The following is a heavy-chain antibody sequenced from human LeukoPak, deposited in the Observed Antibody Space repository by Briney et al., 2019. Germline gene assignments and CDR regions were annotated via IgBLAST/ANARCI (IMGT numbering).Heavy chain of an antibody. Sequence: GASVKVSCKASGYTFTSYYMHWVRQAPGQGLEWMGWINPNSGGTNYAQKFQGRVTMTRDMSISTAYMELNRLRSDDTAVYYCARGQSFDFDYWGQGTLVTVSS. CDR2: INPNSGGT. D-gene: IGHD3-3*01. CDR1: GYTFTSYY. V-gene: IGHV1-2*02. CDR3: ARGQSFDFDY. J-gene: IGHJ4*02.